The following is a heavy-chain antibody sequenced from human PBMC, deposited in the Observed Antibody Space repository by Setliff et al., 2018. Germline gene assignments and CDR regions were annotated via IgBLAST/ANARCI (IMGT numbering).Heavy chain of an antibody. CDR1: GYAFNNCG. V-gene: IGHV1-18*01. CDR3: SRLVRYCTTTTCQTLSGGEH. J-gene: IGHJ4*02. CDR2: INAYNGNT. D-gene: IGHD2-8*01. Sequence: ASVKVSCKASGYAFNNCGIAWVRQAPGQGLEWMGWINAYNGNTFYAPKLQDRVTMTTDTSTATAYLELRSLRSDDTALYFCSRLVRYCTTTTCQTLSGGEHWGQGTLVTVSS.